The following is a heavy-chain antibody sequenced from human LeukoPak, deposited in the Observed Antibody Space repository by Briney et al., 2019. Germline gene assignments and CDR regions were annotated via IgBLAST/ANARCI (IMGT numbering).Heavy chain of an antibody. CDR2: IIEDGSEK. Sequence: TSGSLRLSCVGSGLSFSNYWMTWFRQAPGKGREWVANIIEDGSEKSYVGSVKGRFTISRDNTKNSLYLQMNSLRVEDTAVYYCATSRAPDNWGQGTLVTVSS. CDR3: ATSRAPDN. J-gene: IGHJ4*02. D-gene: IGHD3-10*01. CDR1: GLSFSNYW. V-gene: IGHV3-7*01.